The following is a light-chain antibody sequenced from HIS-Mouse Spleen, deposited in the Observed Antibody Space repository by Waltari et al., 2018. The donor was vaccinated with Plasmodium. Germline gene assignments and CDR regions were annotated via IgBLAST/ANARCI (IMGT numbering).Light chain of an antibody. CDR2: KDS. CDR3: QSADSSGTYRV. V-gene: IGLV3-25*03. J-gene: IGLJ2*01. Sequence: SYELTQPPSVSVSPGQTARLPCPGAAFPTQYAYWDHQKPGQAPVLVIYKDSERTSGIPERFSGSSSGTTVTLTISGVQAEDEADYYCQSADSSGTYRVFGGGTKLTVL. CDR1: AFPTQY.